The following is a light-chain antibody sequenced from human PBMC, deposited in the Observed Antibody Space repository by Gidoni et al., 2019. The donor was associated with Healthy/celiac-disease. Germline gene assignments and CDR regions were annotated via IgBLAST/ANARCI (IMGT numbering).Light chain of an antibody. CDR2: DAS. V-gene: IGKV1-33*01. CDR1: QDISNY. CDR3: QQYDNLPFT. Sequence: DIQMTQSPSSLSASVGDRVTITCQASQDISNYLNWYQQKPGKAPKLLIYDASNLETGVPSRFSGIGYGTEFTFTISSLQPEDIATYYCQQYDNLPFTFXPXTKVDIK. J-gene: IGKJ3*01.